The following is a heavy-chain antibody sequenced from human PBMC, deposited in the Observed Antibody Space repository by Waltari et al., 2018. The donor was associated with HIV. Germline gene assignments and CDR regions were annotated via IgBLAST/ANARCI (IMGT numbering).Heavy chain of an antibody. D-gene: IGHD6-13*01. Sequence: EVQLVESGGGLVQPGGSLRLSCAASGFTFSSYWMSWVRQAPGKGLEWVANIKQDGSEKYYVDSVKGRFTISRDNAKNSLYLQMNSLRAEDTAVYYCARGLRIAAAGTNFDYWGQGTLVTVSS. V-gene: IGHV3-7*03. CDR2: IKQDGSEK. J-gene: IGHJ4*02. CDR1: GFTFSSYW. CDR3: ARGLRIAAAGTNFDY.